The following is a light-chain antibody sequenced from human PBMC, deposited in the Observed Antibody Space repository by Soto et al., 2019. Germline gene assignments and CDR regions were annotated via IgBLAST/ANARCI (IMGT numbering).Light chain of an antibody. Sequence: DIEKTQSPSTLSGSVGDRVTITCRASQTISSWLAWYQQKPGKAPKLLIYKASTLKSGVPSRFSGSGSGTEFTLTISGLQPDDFATYYCQHYDTYRATFGLGTKVDI. CDR1: QTISSW. J-gene: IGKJ1*01. V-gene: IGKV1-5*03. CDR2: KAS. CDR3: QHYDTYRAT.